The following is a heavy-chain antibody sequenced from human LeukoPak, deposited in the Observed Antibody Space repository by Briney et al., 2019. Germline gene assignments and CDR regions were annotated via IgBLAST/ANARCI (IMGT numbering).Heavy chain of an antibody. CDR1: GGSISSYY. D-gene: IGHD6-13*01. Sequence: PSETLSLTSTVSGGSISSYYWSWIRQPPGKGLEWIGYIYYSGSTNYNPSLKTRVTISVDTSKNQFSLKLSSVTAADTAVYYCARLSGARIAAAGLFDYWGQGTLVTVSS. CDR3: ARLSGARIAAAGLFDY. J-gene: IGHJ4*02. CDR2: IYYSGST. V-gene: IGHV4-59*08.